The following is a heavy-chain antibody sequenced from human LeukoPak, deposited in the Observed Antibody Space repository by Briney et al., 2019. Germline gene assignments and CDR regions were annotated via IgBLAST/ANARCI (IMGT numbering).Heavy chain of an antibody. D-gene: IGHD3-9*01. V-gene: IGHV1-8*01. Sequence: ASVKVSCKASGYTFTSYDINWVRQATGQGLEWMGWMNPNSGNTGYAQKFQGRVTMTRNTSISTAYMELSSLRSEDTAVYYCARDIWTGAWNDYWGQGTLVTVSS. CDR2: MNPNSGNT. CDR3: ARDIWTGAWNDY. J-gene: IGHJ4*02. CDR1: GYTFTSYD.